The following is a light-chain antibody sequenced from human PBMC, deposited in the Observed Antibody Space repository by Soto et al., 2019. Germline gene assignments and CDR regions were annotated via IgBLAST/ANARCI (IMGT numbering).Light chain of an antibody. CDR1: QGISSY. V-gene: IGKV1-9*01. J-gene: IGKJ4*01. CDR3: QQLKSYPLT. Sequence: DIQLTQSPSFLSASVGDRVTVTCRASQGISSYLAWYQQKPGKAPKLLIYDASTLQSGVPSRFSGSGSGTEFTLTISSLQPEEFATYYCQQLKSYPLTFGGGTKVEIK. CDR2: DAS.